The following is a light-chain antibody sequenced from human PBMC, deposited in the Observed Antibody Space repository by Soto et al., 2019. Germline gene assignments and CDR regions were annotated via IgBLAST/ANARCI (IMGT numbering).Light chain of an antibody. V-gene: IGKV3-11*01. CDR2: DAS. CDR1: RSVSSY. CDR3: QQYNDWPLT. Sequence: IILTQSPATLSLSPGESATLSCRATRSVSSYLAWYQQKPGQAPRLLIYDASSRPTDIPARFSGSGSGTDFTLTISRLEPEDFALYYCQQYNDWPLTFGQGTKVDIK. J-gene: IGKJ1*01.